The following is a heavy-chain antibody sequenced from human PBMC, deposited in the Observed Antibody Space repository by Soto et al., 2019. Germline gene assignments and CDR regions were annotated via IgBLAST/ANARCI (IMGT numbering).Heavy chain of an antibody. CDR2: IYYSGST. J-gene: IGHJ4*02. CDR1: GGSISSGDYY. V-gene: IGHV4-30-4*01. Sequence: PSETLSLTCTVSGGSISSGDYYWSWIRQPPGKGLEWIGYIYYSGSTYYNPSLKSRVTISVDTSKNQFSLKLSSVTAADTAVYYCASLTIQLWFDYWGQGTLVTVSS. CDR3: ASLTIQLWFDY. D-gene: IGHD5-18*01.